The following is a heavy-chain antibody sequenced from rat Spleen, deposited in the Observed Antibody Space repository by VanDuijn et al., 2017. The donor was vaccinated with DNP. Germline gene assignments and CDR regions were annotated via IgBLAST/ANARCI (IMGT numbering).Heavy chain of an antibody. V-gene: IGHV5S10*01. CDR2: IINDGRRT. CDR1: GFIFSDYN. Sequence: EVQLVESGGGLVQPGRSLKLSCTASGFIFSDYNMAWVRQAPKKGLEWVATIINDGRRTYYRDSVQGRFSISRDNARSTLYLQMDSLTSEDTATYYCARGVYYGSSWSFDYWGQGVMVTVSS. CDR3: ARGVYYGSSWSFDY. J-gene: IGHJ2*01. D-gene: IGHD1-6*01.